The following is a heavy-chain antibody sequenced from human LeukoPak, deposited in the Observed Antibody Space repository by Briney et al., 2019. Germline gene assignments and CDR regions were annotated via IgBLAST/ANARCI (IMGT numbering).Heavy chain of an antibody. CDR1: GFTFSSDS. V-gene: IGHV3-21*01. Sequence: PGGSLRLSCAVSGFTFSSDSMNWVRQAPGKGLEWVSSISSGSNYIYYADSVKGRFTISRDNAKNSLYLQMNSLRAEDTAVYYRARDRAIILFGAFDIWGQGTMVTVSS. J-gene: IGHJ3*02. D-gene: IGHD3-3*01. CDR3: ARDRAIILFGAFDI. CDR2: ISSGSNYI.